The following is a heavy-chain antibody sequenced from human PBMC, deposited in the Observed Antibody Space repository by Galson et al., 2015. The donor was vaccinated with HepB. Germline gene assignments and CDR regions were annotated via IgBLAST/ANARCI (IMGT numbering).Heavy chain of an antibody. J-gene: IGHJ6*02. D-gene: IGHD6-13*01. V-gene: IGHV3-21*01. CDR2: ISSSSSYI. CDR1: GFTFSSYS. CDR3: ARDRRRSGGGSSRLSYDIAASSRYYYYGMDV. Sequence: SLRLSCAASGFTFSSYSMNWVRQAPGKGLEWVSSISSSSSYIYYADSVKGRFTISRDNAKNSLYLQMNSLRAEDTAVYYCARDRRRSGGGSSRLSYDIAASSRYYYYGMDVWGQGTTVTVSS.